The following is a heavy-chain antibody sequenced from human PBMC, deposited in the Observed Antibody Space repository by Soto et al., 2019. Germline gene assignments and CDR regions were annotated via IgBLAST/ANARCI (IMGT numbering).Heavy chain of an antibody. CDR1: GYSFTSYW. Sequence: GESLKISCKGSGYSFTSYWIGWVRQMPGKGLEWMGIIYPGDSDTRYSPSFQGQVTTSADKSISTAYLQWSSLKASDTAMYYCARLLQYYDSSGYLDYWGQRTLVTVSS. V-gene: IGHV5-51*01. CDR2: IYPGDSDT. CDR3: ARLLQYYDSSGYLDY. D-gene: IGHD3-22*01. J-gene: IGHJ4*02.